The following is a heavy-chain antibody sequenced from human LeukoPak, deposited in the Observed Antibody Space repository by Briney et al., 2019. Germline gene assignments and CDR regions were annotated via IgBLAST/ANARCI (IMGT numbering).Heavy chain of an antibody. D-gene: IGHD2-21*02. CDR2: IYYSGST. Sequence: SETLSLTCTVSGGSISSYYWSWIRQPPGKGLEWIGYIYYSGSTNYNPSLKSRVTISVDTSKNQFSLKLSSVPAADTAVYYCARAGVVTDAFDIWGQGTMVTVSS. CDR1: GGSISSYY. CDR3: ARAGVVTDAFDI. V-gene: IGHV4-59*01. J-gene: IGHJ3*02.